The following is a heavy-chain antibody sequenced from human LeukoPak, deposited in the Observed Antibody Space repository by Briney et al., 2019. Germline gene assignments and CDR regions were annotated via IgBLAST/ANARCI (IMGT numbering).Heavy chain of an antibody. CDR1: GYTFTSYG. J-gene: IGHJ6*03. D-gene: IGHD3-3*01. CDR2: ISAYNGNT. Sequence: ASVKVSCKASGYTFTSYGISWVRQAPGQGLEWMGWISAYNGNTNYAHKLQGRVTMTTDTSTSTAYMELRSLRSDDTAVYYCARRIYDFWSGYYYYYYFMDVWGKGTTVTVSS. CDR3: ARRIYDFWSGYYYYYYFMDV. V-gene: IGHV1-18*01.